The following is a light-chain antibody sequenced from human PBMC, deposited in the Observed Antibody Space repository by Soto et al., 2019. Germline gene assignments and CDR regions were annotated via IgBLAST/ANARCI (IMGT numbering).Light chain of an antibody. CDR1: QDISNY. V-gene: IGKV1-33*01. CDR3: QQYDSLPLT. J-gene: IGKJ5*01. CDR2: DVS. Sequence: DIQMTQSPSSLSASIGDRVSFTCQASQDISNYLHWFQQKPGKAPQLLIFDVSNLQTGVPSRFSGGGSGTDFALTISSLEPEDIATYYCQQYDSLPLTFGQGTRLEIK.